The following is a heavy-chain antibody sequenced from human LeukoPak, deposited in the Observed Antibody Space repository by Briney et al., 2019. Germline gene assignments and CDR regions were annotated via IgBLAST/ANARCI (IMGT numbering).Heavy chain of an antibody. CDR3: ARGRGSGSSTYYYYMDV. CDR1: GYTFTSYD. CDR2: MNPNSGNT. V-gene: IGHV1-8*01. D-gene: IGHD3-10*01. Sequence: ASVKVSCKASGYTFTSYDINWVRQATGQGHEWMGWMNPNSGNTGYAQKLQGRVTMTRNTSISTAYMELSSLRSEDTAVYYCARGRGSGSSTYYYYMDVWGKGTTVTVSS. J-gene: IGHJ6*03.